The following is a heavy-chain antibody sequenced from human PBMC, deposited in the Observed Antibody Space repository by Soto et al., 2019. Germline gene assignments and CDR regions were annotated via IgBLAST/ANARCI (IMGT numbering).Heavy chain of an antibody. CDR1: GGSISSGDYY. CDR3: ARDQGWDCTNGVCYGYYYYGMDV. D-gene: IGHD2-8*01. J-gene: IGHJ6*02. Sequence: ASETLSLTCTVSGGSISSGDYYWSWIRQPPGKGLEWIGYIYYSGSTYYNPSLKSRVTISVDTSKNQFSLKLSSVTATDTAVYYCARDQGWDCTNGVCYGYYYYGMDVWGQGTTVTVSS. V-gene: IGHV4-30-4*01. CDR2: IYYSGST.